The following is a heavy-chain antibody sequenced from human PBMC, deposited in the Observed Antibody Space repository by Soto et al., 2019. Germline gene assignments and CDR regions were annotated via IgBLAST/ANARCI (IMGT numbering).Heavy chain of an antibody. CDR3: ARVGPTGWFDP. J-gene: IGHJ5*02. CDR2: INTKTGGT. V-gene: IGHV1-2*02. CDR1: GTSFTDNY. Sequence: QVHLVQSGAEVKKPGPSVKVSCKASGTSFTDNYMHWGRQAPGQGLEWMGWINTKTGGTTYAQRVQGRVTMTGDTSINTAYMELSRLRSDDTAVYYCARVGPTGWFDPWGQGTVVTVSS.